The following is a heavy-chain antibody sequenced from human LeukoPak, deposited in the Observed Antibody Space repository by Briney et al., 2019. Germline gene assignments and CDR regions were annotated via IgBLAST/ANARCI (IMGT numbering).Heavy chain of an antibody. CDR1: GGSFSGYY. Sequence: SETLSLTCAVYGGSFSGYYWSWIRQPPGKGLEWIGEINHSGSTNYNPSLKSRVTISVDTSKNQFSLKLSPVTAADTAVYYCAISSGSRSRSIDYWGQGTLVTVSS. D-gene: IGHD6-19*01. CDR2: INHSGST. V-gene: IGHV4-34*01. CDR3: AISSGSRSRSIDY. J-gene: IGHJ4*02.